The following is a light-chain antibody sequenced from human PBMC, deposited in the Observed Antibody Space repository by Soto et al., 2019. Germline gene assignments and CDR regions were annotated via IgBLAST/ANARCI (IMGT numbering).Light chain of an antibody. J-gene: IGKJ5*01. CDR3: QEYDGAPIT. Sequence: DTLSLSPGEKATLSSRASQSIRSERLAWYQQKPGQAPRLVIFDASNRASGMPERFSGSGSGTDFTLTIARLEPEDFAVYYCQEYDGAPITFGLGTLLEIK. CDR1: QSIRSER. CDR2: DAS. V-gene: IGKV3-20*01.